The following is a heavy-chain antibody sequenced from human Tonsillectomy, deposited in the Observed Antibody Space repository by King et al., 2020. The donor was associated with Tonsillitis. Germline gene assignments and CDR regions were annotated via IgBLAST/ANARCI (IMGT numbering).Heavy chain of an antibody. J-gene: IGHJ4*02. CDR3: ATYDSSGFRTGGFDY. D-gene: IGHD3-22*01. V-gene: IGHV4-59*01. CDR1: GVSISSYY. CDR2: IYYSGST. Sequence: QLQESGPGLVKPSETLSLTRTVSGVSISSYYWSWIRQPPGKGLEWIGYIYYSGSTNYNPSLKSRVTISVDTSKNQFSLKLSSVTAADTAVYYCATYDSSGFRTGGFDYWGQGTLVTVSS.